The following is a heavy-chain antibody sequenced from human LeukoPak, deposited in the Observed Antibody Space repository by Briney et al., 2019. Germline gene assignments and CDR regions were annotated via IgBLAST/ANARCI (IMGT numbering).Heavy chain of an antibody. J-gene: IGHJ4*02. CDR1: GFTFSSYA. D-gene: IGHD2-15*01. CDR3: ARDVAHSRLSLDH. Sequence: GGSLRLSCAASGFTFSSYAMHWVRQAPGKGLEWVAVISYDGSNKYYADSVKGRFTISRDNSKNTLYLQMNSLRAEDTAVYYCARDVAHSRLSLDHWGQGTLVTVSS. V-gene: IGHV3-30-3*01. CDR2: ISYDGSNK.